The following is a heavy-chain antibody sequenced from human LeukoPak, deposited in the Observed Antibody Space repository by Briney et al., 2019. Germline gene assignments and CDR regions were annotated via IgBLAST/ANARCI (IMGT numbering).Heavy chain of an antibody. CDR1: GYTFTVYY. Sequence: ASVKVSCKASGYTFTVYYIHWVRQAPGQGFEWMGWIHPNIGGTKYVQKFQGRVTMTRDTSISTVYMELSSLRSDDTAVYYCARGGSGLAYWGQGTLVTVSS. J-gene: IGHJ4*02. CDR3: ARGGSGLAY. D-gene: IGHD3-3*01. V-gene: IGHV1-2*02. CDR2: IHPNIGGT.